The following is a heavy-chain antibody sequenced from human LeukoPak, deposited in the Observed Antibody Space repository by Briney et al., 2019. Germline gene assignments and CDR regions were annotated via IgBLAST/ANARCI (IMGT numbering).Heavy chain of an antibody. CDR2: ISYDGSNK. Sequence: QTGGSLRLSCAASGFTFSSYAMHWVRQAPGKGLEWVAVISYDGSNKYYADSVKGRFTISRDNSKNTLYLQMNSLRAEDTAVYYCAKDLWTQQLVGGGLDYWGQGTLVTVSS. V-gene: IGHV3-30-3*01. CDR3: AKDLWTQQLVGGGLDY. J-gene: IGHJ4*02. CDR1: GFTFSSYA. D-gene: IGHD6-6*01.